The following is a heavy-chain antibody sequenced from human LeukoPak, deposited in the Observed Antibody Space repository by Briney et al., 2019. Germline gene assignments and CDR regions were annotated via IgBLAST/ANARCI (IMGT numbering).Heavy chain of an antibody. D-gene: IGHD3-3*01. Sequence: PGGSLRLSCAASGFTFNDDGMSWVRQAPGKGLEWVSGINWNGGSTGYADSVKGRFTISRDNAKNSLYLQMNSLRAEDTALYYCARVRNGYYYYYYMDVWGKGTTVTVSS. CDR2: INWNGGST. CDR1: GFTFNDDG. J-gene: IGHJ6*03. V-gene: IGHV3-20*04. CDR3: ARVRNGYYYYYYMDV.